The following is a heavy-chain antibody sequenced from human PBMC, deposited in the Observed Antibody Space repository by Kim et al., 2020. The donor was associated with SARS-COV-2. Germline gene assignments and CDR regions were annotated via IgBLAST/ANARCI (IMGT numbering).Heavy chain of an antibody. Sequence: GRFTISRDNSKNTLYLQMNSLRAEDTAVYYCAKDPPNYYDSSGYLGAFDIWGQGTMVTVSS. D-gene: IGHD3-22*01. V-gene: IGHV3-23*01. CDR3: AKDPPNYYDSSGYLGAFDI. J-gene: IGHJ3*02.